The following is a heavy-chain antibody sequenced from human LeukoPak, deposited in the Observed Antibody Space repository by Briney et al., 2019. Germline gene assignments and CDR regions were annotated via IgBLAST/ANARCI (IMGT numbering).Heavy chain of an antibody. V-gene: IGHV3-74*01. D-gene: IGHD5-24*01. Sequence: GGSLRLSCAASGFTFSKYWMHWVRQAPGEGLVWVSRIKTDGSTTNYADSVKGRFTISRDNAKNTLYLQMNGLRSEDTAVYYCARPSDRDGLQFFFESWGQGTLVTVSS. CDR1: GFTFSKYW. CDR2: IKTDGSTT. CDR3: ARPSDRDGLQFFFES. J-gene: IGHJ4*02.